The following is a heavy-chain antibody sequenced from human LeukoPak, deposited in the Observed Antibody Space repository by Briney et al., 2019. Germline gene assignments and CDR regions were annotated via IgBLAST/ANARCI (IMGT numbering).Heavy chain of an antibody. CDR2: IDPSSGRT. V-gene: IGHV1-46*01. D-gene: IGHD2-8*01. CDR1: GYTFISYY. J-gene: IGHJ4*02. Sequence: ASVKVSCKASGYTFISYYMHWVRQAPGQGFAWMGNIDPSSGRTHYAQKFQGRVTMTRDTSTSTVYMELSSLRSDDTAVYYCATEVPNGYSFNYWGQGTLVTVSS. CDR3: ATEVPNGYSFNY.